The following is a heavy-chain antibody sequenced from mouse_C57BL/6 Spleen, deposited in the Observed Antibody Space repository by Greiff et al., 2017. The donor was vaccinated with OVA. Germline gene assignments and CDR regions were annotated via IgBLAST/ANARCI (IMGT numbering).Heavy chain of an antibody. CDR2: IYPGDGDT. D-gene: IGHD3-2*02. J-gene: IGHJ3*01. Sequence: VQLQQSGAELVKPGASVKISCKASGYAFSSYWMNWVKQRPGQGLEWIGQIYPGDGDTNYNGKFKGKATLTADKSSSTAYMQLSSLTSEDSAVYFCARRAAQAPFAYWGQGTLVTVSA. V-gene: IGHV1-80*01. CDR3: ARRAAQAPFAY. CDR1: GYAFSSYW.